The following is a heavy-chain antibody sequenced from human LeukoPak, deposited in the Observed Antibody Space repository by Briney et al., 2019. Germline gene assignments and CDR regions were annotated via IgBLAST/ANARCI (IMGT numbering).Heavy chain of an antibody. Sequence: SVKVSCKASGGTFSSYAISWVRQAPGQGLEWMGGIIPIFGTANYAQKFQGRVTITTDESTSTAYMELSSLRSEDTAVYYCARDRRYYDSSGYSADYWGQGTLVTVSS. CDR3: ARDRRYYDSSGYSADY. CDR2: IIPIFGTA. V-gene: IGHV1-69*05. J-gene: IGHJ4*02. D-gene: IGHD3-22*01. CDR1: GGTFSSYA.